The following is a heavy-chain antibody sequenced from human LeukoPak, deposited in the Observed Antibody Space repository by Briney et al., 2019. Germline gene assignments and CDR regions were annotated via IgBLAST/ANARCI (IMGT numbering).Heavy chain of an antibody. Sequence: GGSLRLSCAASGFTFSSYWMHWVRQAPGKGLVWVSRINSDGSSTSYADSVKGRFTISRDNAENSLYLQVNSLRAEDTAIYYCARYFYYGMDVWGQGTTVTVSS. V-gene: IGHV3-74*01. CDR2: INSDGSST. J-gene: IGHJ6*02. CDR3: ARYFYYGMDV. CDR1: GFTFSSYW.